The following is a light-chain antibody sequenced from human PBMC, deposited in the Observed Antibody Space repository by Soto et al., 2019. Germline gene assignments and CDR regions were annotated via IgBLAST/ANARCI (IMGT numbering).Light chain of an antibody. Sequence: QSVLTQPPSVSGAPGQRVTISCTGSSSNIGAGYDVHWYQQLPGTAPKLLIYGNSNRPSGVPDRFSGSKSGTSASLAITGLQAEDEADYYSHSYDSRLHYVSGTGTKLTVL. CDR2: GNS. CDR1: SSNIGAGYD. J-gene: IGLJ1*01. CDR3: HSYDSRLHYV. V-gene: IGLV1-40*01.